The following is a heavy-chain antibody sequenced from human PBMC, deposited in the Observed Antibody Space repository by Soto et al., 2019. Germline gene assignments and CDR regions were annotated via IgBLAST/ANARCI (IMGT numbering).Heavy chain of an antibody. CDR3: ARDTYFAS. J-gene: IGHJ4*02. CDR2: ISYDGRND. CDR1: GFTFNSYP. Sequence: QVHLVESGGGVVQPGRSLRLSCEASGFTFNSYPIHWVRQAPGKGLEWVAVISYDGRNDYYGDSVRGRFTISRDNSKNTVYLQMNSLTPEDTAVYYGARDTYFASGGQGTLFTVSS. V-gene: IGHV3-30*04.